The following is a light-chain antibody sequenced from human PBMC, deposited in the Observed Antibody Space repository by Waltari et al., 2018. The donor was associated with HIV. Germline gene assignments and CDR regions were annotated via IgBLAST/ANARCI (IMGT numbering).Light chain of an antibody. CDR2: DVG. V-gene: IGLV2-11*01. CDR3: CSYAGRYSFV. Sequence: QSALTQPRSVSGSPGQSVTISCTGTSSDVGGYNYVSWYQHHTGKAPKLMIYDVGKRPSVVPDRFSGSKSGNTASLTISGLQAEDEADYYCCSYAGRYSFVFGTGTKVTVL. J-gene: IGLJ1*01. CDR1: SSDVGGYNY.